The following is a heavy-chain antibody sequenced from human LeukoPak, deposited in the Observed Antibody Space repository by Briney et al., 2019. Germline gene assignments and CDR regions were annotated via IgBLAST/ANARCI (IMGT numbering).Heavy chain of an antibody. CDR3: ATYRQVLLPFES. D-gene: IGHD2-8*02. CDR2: IFPSGGEI. CDR1: GFTFSSYG. Sequence: GGSLRLSCAASGFTFSSYGMSWVRQAPGKGLEWVSSIFPSGGEIHYADSVRGRFTISRDNSKGTLSLQMNSLRAEDTAIYYCATYRQVLLPFESWGQGTLVTVSS. V-gene: IGHV3-23*01. J-gene: IGHJ4*02.